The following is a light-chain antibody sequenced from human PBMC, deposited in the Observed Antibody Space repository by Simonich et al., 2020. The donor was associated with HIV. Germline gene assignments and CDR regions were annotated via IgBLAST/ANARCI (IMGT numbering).Light chain of an antibody. V-gene: IGLV2-11*01. J-gene: IGLJ3*02. CDR3: CSYAGSYTWV. Sequence: QSALTQPRSVSGSPGQSVTISCTGTSSDVGGYNYVSWYQQHPGQAPKLMIYDFSKRPSGVHDRFSGSKSGNTASLTISGLQAEDEADYYCCSYAGSYTWVFGGGTKLTVL. CDR2: DFS. CDR1: SSDVGGYNY.